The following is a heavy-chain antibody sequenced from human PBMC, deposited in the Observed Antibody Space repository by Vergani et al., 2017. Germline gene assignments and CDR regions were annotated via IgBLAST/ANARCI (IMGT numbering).Heavy chain of an antibody. Sequence: QVQLVESGGGVVQPGRSLRLSCAASGFTFSSYGMHWVRQAPGKGLEWVAVISYDGSNKYYADSVKGRFTISRDNSKNTLYLQMNSLRAEDTAVCYCAKAKGDGYKYRQLNWYFDLWGRGTLVTVSS. J-gene: IGHJ2*01. CDR3: AKAKGDGYKYRQLNWYFDL. CDR2: ISYDGSNK. V-gene: IGHV3-30*18. D-gene: IGHD5-24*01. CDR1: GFTFSSYG.